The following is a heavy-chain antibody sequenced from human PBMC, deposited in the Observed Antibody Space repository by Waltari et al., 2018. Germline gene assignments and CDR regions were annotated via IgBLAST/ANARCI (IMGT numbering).Heavy chain of an antibody. D-gene: IGHD6-13*01. CDR2: IYTSGST. CDR1: GGSISSGSYS. J-gene: IGHJ6*02. Sequence: QVQLQESGPGLVKPSQTLSLTCTVSGGSISSGSYSWSWIRQPAGKGLEWIGRIYTSGSTNYNPSLKSRVTISVDTSKNQFSLKLSSVTAADTAVYYCARRGDSSSWYGRFYYYYGMDVWGQGTTVTVSS. CDR3: ARRGDSSSWYGRFYYYYGMDV. V-gene: IGHV4-61*02.